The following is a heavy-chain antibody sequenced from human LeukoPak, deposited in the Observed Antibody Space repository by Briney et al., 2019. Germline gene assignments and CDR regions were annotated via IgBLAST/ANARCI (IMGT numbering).Heavy chain of an antibody. D-gene: IGHD6-19*01. V-gene: IGHV3-73*01. CDR1: GFTFDDYA. J-gene: IGHJ1*01. Sequence: GGSLRLSCAASGFTFDDYAMHWVRQASGKGLEWVGRISSKANSYATAYAASVKGRFTISRDDSKNTAYLQMNSLKIEDTAVYYCTSSSSGWDPIQYWGQGTLVTVSS. CDR2: ISSKANSYAT. CDR3: TSSSSGWDPIQY.